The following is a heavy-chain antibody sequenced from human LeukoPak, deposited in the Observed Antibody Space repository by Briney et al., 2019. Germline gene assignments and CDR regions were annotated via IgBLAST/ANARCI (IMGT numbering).Heavy chain of an antibody. CDR1: CGSISSYY. CDR2: IYHSGST. D-gene: IGHD3-22*01. V-gene: IGHV4-59*08. CDR3: ARHSYYDSSGYRFDY. J-gene: IGHJ4*02. Sequence: SETLSLTCTFSCGSISSYYWSWIRQPPGKGLEWIGYIYHSGSTSYNPSLKSRVTISVDTSKNQFSLKLSSVAAADTDVYYCARHSYYDSSGYRFDYWGQGTLVTVS.